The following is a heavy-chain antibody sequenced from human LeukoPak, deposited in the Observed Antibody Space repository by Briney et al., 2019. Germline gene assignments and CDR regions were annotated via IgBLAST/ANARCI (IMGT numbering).Heavy chain of an antibody. CDR3: ARVVWGQLTYYFDY. J-gene: IGHJ4*02. D-gene: IGHD3-16*01. CDR2: ISGGSSYI. CDR1: GFTFSSYW. Sequence: GGSLRLSCAASGFTFSSYWMSWVRQAPGKGLEWVSSISGGSSYIYYADSVKGRFTTSRDNAKNSLYLQMHSLRAEDTAVYYCARVVWGQLTYYFDYWGQGTLVTVSS. V-gene: IGHV3-21*01.